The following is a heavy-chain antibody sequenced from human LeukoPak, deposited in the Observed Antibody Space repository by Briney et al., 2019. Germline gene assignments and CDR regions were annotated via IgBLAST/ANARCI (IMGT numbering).Heavy chain of an antibody. D-gene: IGHD2-15*01. J-gene: IGHJ4*02. CDR3: IRQECSGGSCSYVDY. V-gene: IGHV3-73*01. Sequence: GGSLRLSCAASGFDFSGFYMHRVRQASGRGLEYVGLIRSKPSSYTTVYAASVKGRFTISRDDSKNTAYLQMNSLKAEDTAVYYCIRQECSGGSCSYVDYWGQGTLVTVAS. CDR1: GFDFSGFY. CDR2: IRSKPSSYTT.